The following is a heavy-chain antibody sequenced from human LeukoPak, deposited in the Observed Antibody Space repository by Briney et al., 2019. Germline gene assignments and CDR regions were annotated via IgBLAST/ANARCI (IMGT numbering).Heavy chain of an antibody. D-gene: IGHD3-22*01. Sequence: SETLSLTCTVSGGSISSHYWSWIRQPPGKGLEWIGYIYYSGSTNYNPSLKSRVTISVDTSKNQFSLKLSSVTAADTAVYYCARAGGYYDSSGSGIDYWGQGTLVTVSS. J-gene: IGHJ4*02. CDR2: IYYSGST. CDR3: ARAGGYYDSSGSGIDY. V-gene: IGHV4-59*11. CDR1: GGSISSHY.